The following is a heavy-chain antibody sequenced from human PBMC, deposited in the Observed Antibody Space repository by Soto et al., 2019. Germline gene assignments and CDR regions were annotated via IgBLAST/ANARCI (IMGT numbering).Heavy chain of an antibody. V-gene: IGHV3-64D*08. CDR3: VKDPIPIFGVVRWSYYYYGMDV. Sequence: GGSLRLSCSASGFTFSSYAMHWVRQAPGKGLEYVSAISSNGGGTYYADSVKGRFTISRDNSKNTLYLQMSSLRAEDTAVYYCVKDPIPIFGVVRWSYYYYGMDVWGQGTTVTVSS. CDR2: ISSNGGGT. CDR1: GFTFSSYA. D-gene: IGHD3-3*01. J-gene: IGHJ6*02.